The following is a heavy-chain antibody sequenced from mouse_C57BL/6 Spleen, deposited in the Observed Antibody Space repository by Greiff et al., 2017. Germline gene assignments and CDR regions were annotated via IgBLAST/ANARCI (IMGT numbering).Heavy chain of an antibody. Sequence: EVKLMDSEGGLVQPGSSMKLSCTASGFTFSDYYMAWVRQVPEKGLEWVANINYDGSSTYYLDSLKSRFIISRDNAKNILYLQMSSLKSEDTATYYCARGGYGSSYGFAYWGQGTLVTVSA. D-gene: IGHD1-1*01. CDR1: GFTFSDYY. CDR2: INYDGSST. V-gene: IGHV5-16*01. J-gene: IGHJ3*01. CDR3: ARGGYGSSYGFAY.